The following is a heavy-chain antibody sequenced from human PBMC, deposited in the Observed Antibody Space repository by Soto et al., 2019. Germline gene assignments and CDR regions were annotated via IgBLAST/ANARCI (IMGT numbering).Heavy chain of an antibody. CDR3: AKGYYDFWSGHIYYMDV. V-gene: IGHV3-30*18. CDR1: GFTFSSYG. D-gene: IGHD3-3*01. J-gene: IGHJ6*03. Sequence: GGSLRLSCAASGFTFSSYGMHWVRQAPGKGLEWVAVISYDGSNKYYADSVKGRFTISRDNSKNTLYLQMNSLRAEDTAVYYCAKGYYDFWSGHIYYMDVWGKGTTVTVSS. CDR2: ISYDGSNK.